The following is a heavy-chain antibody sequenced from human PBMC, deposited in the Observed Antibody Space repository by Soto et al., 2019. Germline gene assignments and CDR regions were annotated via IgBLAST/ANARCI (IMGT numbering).Heavy chain of an antibody. CDR2: INDSGNI. CDR1: GGSFSGYQ. V-gene: IGHV4-34*01. J-gene: IGHJ6*03. D-gene: IGHD3-10*01. CDR3: ARGLIVGFGALSRRGGYYSYMDV. Sequence: QVQLQQWGAGLLKPSETLSLTCAVYGGSFSGYQWTWIRQTPGKGLEWIGEINDSGNINYNPSLKSRVTIFLDTPKKQISLKLSSVTAADTAVYYCARGLIVGFGALSRRGGYYSYMDVWGEGTTVIVSS.